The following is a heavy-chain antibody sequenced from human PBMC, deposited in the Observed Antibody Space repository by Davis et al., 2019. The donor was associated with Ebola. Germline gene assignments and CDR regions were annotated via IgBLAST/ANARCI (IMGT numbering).Heavy chain of an antibody. CDR1: GYSFTSHA. Sequence: ASVKVSCKASGYSFTSHAMHWVRQAPGQRLEWMGWINHGNGYTKYSHKFQGRVTLSSDTSASTAYMELSSLRSEDTAVYYCTMLLGASIGDFDNWGQGTLVTVSS. D-gene: IGHD1-26*01. CDR2: INHGNGYT. CDR3: TMLLGASIGDFDN. V-gene: IGHV1-3*01. J-gene: IGHJ4*02.